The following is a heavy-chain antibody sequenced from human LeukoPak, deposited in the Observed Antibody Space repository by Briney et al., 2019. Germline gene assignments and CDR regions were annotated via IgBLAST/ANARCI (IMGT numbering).Heavy chain of an antibody. CDR3: ARTPRETSYYYDSSGYSYYYYYGMNV. D-gene: IGHD3-22*01. CDR2: ISSSSSYI. J-gene: IGHJ6*02. Sequence: PGGSLRLSCAASGFTFSSYSMNWVRQAPGEGLEWVSSISSSSSYIYYADSVKGRFTISRDNAKNSLYLQMNSLRAEDTAVYYCARTPRETSYYYDSSGYSYYYYYGMNVWGQGTTVTVSS. CDR1: GFTFSSYS. V-gene: IGHV3-21*01.